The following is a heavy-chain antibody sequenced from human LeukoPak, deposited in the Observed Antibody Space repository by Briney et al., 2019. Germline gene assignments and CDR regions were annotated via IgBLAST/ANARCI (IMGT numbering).Heavy chain of an antibody. CDR3: ARKSYYGDYVDY. CDR2: IYSGSSI. V-gene: IGHV3-48*01. J-gene: IGHJ4*02. Sequence: GGSLRLSCAASGFTFSTYSMNWVRQAPGKGLEWVSYIYSGSSIHYVDSVKGRFTISRDNAKNSLYLQMNSLRAEDTAVYYCARKSYYGDYVDYWGLGTLVTVSS. D-gene: IGHD4-17*01. CDR1: GFTFSTYS.